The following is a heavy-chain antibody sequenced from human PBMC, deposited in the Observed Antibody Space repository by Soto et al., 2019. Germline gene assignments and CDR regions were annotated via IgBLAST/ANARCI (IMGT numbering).Heavy chain of an antibody. Sequence: SETLSLTCAVSGGSISSSNWWSWLRQPPGKGLEWIGEIYHSGSTNYNPSLKSRVTISVDKSKNQFSLKLSSVTAADTAVYYCARCGSGSPYYYGMDVWGQGTTVTVSS. CDR3: ARCGSGSPYYYGMDV. D-gene: IGHD3-10*01. CDR2: IYHSGST. V-gene: IGHV4-4*02. CDR1: GGSISSSNW. J-gene: IGHJ6*02.